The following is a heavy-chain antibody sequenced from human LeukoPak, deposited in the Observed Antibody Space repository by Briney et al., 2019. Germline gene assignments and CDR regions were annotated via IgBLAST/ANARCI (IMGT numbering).Heavy chain of an antibody. CDR3: VRVSRTTMVRGIITFDS. CDR1: GGTFSTYA. Sequence: SVKVSCKASGGTFSTYAISWVRQASGQGLEWMGGIIPIFGTANYAQKFQGRVTITADESTSTAYMELSSLRSEDTAVYYCVRVSRTTMVRGIITFDSWGQGTLVTVSS. D-gene: IGHD3-10*01. J-gene: IGHJ4*02. V-gene: IGHV1-69*13. CDR2: IIPIFGTA.